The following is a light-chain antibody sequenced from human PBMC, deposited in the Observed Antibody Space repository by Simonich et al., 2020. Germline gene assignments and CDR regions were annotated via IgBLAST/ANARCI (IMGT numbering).Light chain of an antibody. V-gene: IGLV1-47*01. J-gene: IGLJ3*02. CDR3: AAWDDSLSGWV. Sequence: QSVLTPPPSASGTPGQRVTISCSGSSSNIGSNYVYWYQQLPGTAPKIIFYRKNQRPSGVPDRFSGSKSGTSASLAISGLRSEDEADYYCAAWDDSLSGWVFGGGTKLTVL. CDR2: RKN. CDR1: SSNIGSNY.